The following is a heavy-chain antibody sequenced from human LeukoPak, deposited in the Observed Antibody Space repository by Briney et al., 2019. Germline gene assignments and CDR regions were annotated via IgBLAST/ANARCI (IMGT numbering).Heavy chain of an antibody. CDR3: ARDLNYDILTGYYGFGF. CDR2: ITDYNGKT. Sequence: ASVKVSCKASDSTFTSYGVSWVRQAPGQGLEWMGWITDYNGKTNYIQKFQDRVTMTIDTSTNTAYLELRSLRSDDTAVYYCARDLNYDILTGYYGFGFWGQGTLVTVSS. CDR1: DSTFTSYG. V-gene: IGHV1-18*01. D-gene: IGHD3-9*01. J-gene: IGHJ4*02.